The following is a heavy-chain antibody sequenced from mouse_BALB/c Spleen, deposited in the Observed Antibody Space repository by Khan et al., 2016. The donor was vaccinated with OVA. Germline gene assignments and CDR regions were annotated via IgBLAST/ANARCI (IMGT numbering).Heavy chain of an antibody. Sequence: QIQLLQSGPELKKPGETVKISCKASGYTFTNYGMNWVKQSPGKALKWMGWINTYTGEPTYADDFKGRFAFSLETSASTAYLQISTLKNEDTATYFCASPPYFSCTLDHWGQGTSVTVSS. V-gene: IGHV9-3-1*01. J-gene: IGHJ4*01. CDR2: INTYTGEP. D-gene: IGHD2-10*01. CDR3: ASPPYFSCTLDH. CDR1: GYTFTNYG.